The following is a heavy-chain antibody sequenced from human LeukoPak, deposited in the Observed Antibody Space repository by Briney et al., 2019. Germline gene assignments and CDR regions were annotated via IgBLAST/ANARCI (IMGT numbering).Heavy chain of an antibody. CDR1: GFTVSSNY. CDR2: ISSSSSYI. V-gene: IGHV3-21*01. D-gene: IGHD6-19*01. Sequence: GGSLRLSCAASGFTVSSNYMSWVRQAPGKGLEWVSSISSSSSYIYYADSVKGRFTISRDNAKNSLYLQMNSLRAEDTAVYYCARDLDSSGWWDYWGQGTLVTVSS. CDR3: ARDLDSSGWWDY. J-gene: IGHJ4*02.